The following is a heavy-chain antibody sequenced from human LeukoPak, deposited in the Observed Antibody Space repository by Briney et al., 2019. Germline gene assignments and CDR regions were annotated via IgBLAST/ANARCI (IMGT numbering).Heavy chain of an antibody. Sequence: PSETLSLTCTVSGGSISSYYWSWIRQPPGKGLEWIGYIYTSGSTNYNPSLKSRVTISVDTSKNQFSLKLSSVTAADTAVYYCARPQLDGDYMDVWGKGTTVTVSS. CDR1: GGSISSYY. CDR3: ARPQLDGDYMDV. CDR2: IYTSGST. D-gene: IGHD1-1*01. V-gene: IGHV4-4*09. J-gene: IGHJ6*03.